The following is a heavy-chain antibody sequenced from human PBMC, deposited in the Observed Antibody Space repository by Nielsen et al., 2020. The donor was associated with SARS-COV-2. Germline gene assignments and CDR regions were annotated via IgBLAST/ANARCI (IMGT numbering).Heavy chain of an antibody. CDR2: IRSKAYGGTT. J-gene: IGHJ6*02. V-gene: IGHV3-49*04. D-gene: IGHD3-3*01. CDR3: TRDHPYVLRFLEWSLRYYYGMDV. CDR1: GFTFSSYS. Sequence: GESLKISCAASGFTFSSYSMNWVRQAPGKGLEWVGFIRSKAYGGTTEYAASVKGRFTISRDDSKSIAYLQMNSLKTEDTAVYYCTRDHPYVLRFLEWSLRYYYGMDVWGQGTTVTVSS.